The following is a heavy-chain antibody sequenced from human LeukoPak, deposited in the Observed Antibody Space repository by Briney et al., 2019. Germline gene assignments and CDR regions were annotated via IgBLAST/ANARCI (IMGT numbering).Heavy chain of an antibody. Sequence: GASVKVSCKASGYTFTGYYMHWVRQAPGQGLEWMGWINPNSGGTNYAQKFQGRVTMTRDTSISTAYMELSRLRSDDTAVYYCARSSYCSGGSCHGRLSDYWGQGTLVTVSS. CDR2: INPNSGGT. CDR1: GYTFTGYY. D-gene: IGHD2-15*01. J-gene: IGHJ4*02. CDR3: ARSSYCSGGSCHGRLSDY. V-gene: IGHV1-2*02.